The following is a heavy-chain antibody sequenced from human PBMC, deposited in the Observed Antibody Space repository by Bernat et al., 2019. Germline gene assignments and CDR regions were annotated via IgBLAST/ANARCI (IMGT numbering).Heavy chain of an antibody. Sequence: QVQLVESGGGVVQPGRSLRLSCAASGFTFSSYGMHWVRQAPGKGLEWVAVISYDGSNKYYADSVKGRFTISRDNSKNTLYLQMNSLRAEDTAVYYCAKDQGDYGDYFFDYWGQGTTVTVSS. CDR3: AKDQGDYGDYFFDY. D-gene: IGHD4-17*01. CDR2: ISYDGSNK. CDR1: GFTFSSYG. V-gene: IGHV3-30*18. J-gene: IGHJ4*03.